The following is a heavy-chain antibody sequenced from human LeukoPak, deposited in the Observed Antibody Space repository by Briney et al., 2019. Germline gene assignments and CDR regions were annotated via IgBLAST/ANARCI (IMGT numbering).Heavy chain of an antibody. Sequence: GESLKISCKGSGYTFNTYWIGWVRQMPGKGLEWMGIIYPGDSDTRYSPSFQGQVTISADKFLTTAYLQWSSLEASDSAMYYCARRDSGFEFFDYWGQGTLVTVSS. CDR1: GYTFNTYW. V-gene: IGHV5-51*01. CDR3: ARRDSGFEFFDY. CDR2: IYPGDSDT. J-gene: IGHJ4*02. D-gene: IGHD5-12*01.